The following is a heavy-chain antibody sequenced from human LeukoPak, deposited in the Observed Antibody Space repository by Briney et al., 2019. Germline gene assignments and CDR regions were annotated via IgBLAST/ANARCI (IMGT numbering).Heavy chain of an antibody. D-gene: IGHD3-3*01. CDR1: GFTSSSYS. V-gene: IGHV3-48*01. J-gene: IGHJ4*02. CDR2: ISSSSSTI. CDR3: ASGYDFWSGYFPFYFDY. Sequence: PGGSLRLSCAASGFTSSSYSMNWVRQAPGKGLEWVSYISSSSSTIYYADSVKGRFTISRDNAKNSLYLQMNSLRAEDTAVYYCASGYDFWSGYFPFYFDYWGQGTLVTVSS.